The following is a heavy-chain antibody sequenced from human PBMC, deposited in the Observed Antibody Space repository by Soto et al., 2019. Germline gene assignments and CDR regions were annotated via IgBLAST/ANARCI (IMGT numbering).Heavy chain of an antibody. CDR2: IIPIFGTA. CDR1: GGTFSSYA. CDR3: ARDNGALYYFDY. J-gene: IGHJ4*02. D-gene: IGHD3-10*01. V-gene: IGHV1-69*01. Sequence: QVQRVQSGAEVQKPGSSVKVSCKASGGTFSSYAISWVRQAPGQGLEWMGGIIPIFGTANYAQKFQGRVTITEDEYTSTDYMELSSLRSEDTAVYYCARDNGALYYFDYWGQGTLVTVSS.